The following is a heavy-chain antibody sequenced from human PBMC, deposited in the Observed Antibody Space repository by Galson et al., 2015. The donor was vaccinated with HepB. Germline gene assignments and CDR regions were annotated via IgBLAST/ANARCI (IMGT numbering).Heavy chain of an antibody. CDR3: ASPGSPSGYYLDHDAFDI. CDR1: GGSISSSSYY. J-gene: IGHJ3*02. CDR2: IYYSGST. V-gene: IGHV4-39*01. D-gene: IGHD3-22*01. Sequence: ETLSLTCTVSGGSISSSSYYWGWIRQPPGKGLEWIGSIYYSGSTYYNPSLKSRVTISVDTSKNQFSLKLSSVTAADTAVYYCASPGSPSGYYLDHDAFDIWGQGTMVTVSS.